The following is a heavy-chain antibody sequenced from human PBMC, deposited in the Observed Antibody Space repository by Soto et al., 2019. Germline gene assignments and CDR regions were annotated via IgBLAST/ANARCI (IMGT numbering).Heavy chain of an antibody. CDR1: GGSISSVGYY. CDR3: ARDSNSGWFDP. D-gene: IGHD6-6*01. Sequence: SETLSLTCTVSGGSISSVGYYWSWIRQHPGKGLEWIGYISYSGSTYYNPSLKSRVTISVDTSKNQFSLKLSSVTAADTAVYYCARDSNSGWFDPWGQGTLVTGSS. V-gene: IGHV4-31*03. J-gene: IGHJ5*02. CDR2: ISYSGST.